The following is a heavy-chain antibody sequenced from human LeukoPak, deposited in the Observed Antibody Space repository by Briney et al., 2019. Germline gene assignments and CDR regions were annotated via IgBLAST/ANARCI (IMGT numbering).Heavy chain of an antibody. CDR3: ATQDIVATINAFDI. D-gene: IGHD5-12*01. Sequence: GESLKISFKGSGYRFTSYWIGWVRQMPGKGLEWMGIIYPGDSDTRYSPSFQGQVTISADKSISTAYLQWSSLKASDTAMYYCATQDIVATINAFDIWGQGTMVTVSS. CDR1: GYRFTSYW. J-gene: IGHJ3*02. V-gene: IGHV5-51*01. CDR2: IYPGDSDT.